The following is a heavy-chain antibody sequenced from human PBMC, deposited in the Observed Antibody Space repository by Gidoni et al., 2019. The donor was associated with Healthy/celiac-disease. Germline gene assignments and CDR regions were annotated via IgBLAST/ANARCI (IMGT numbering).Heavy chain of an antibody. CDR3: ARVPLDSSGKNYFDY. Sequence: QVQLQESAPGLVKPSETLSLTCTVPGGSISSSYWSWLRQPPGKGLGWIGYIYYSGSTNYNPSLKSRVTISVDTSKNQFSLKLSSVTAADTAVYYCARVPLDSSGKNYFDYWGQGTLVTVSS. V-gene: IGHV4-59*01. CDR1: GGSISSSY. J-gene: IGHJ4*02. CDR2: IYYSGST. D-gene: IGHD6-19*01.